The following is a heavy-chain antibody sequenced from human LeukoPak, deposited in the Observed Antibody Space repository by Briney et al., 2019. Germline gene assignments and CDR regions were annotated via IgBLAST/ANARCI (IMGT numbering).Heavy chain of an antibody. CDR3: AKSYLWFGELSHFDY. CDR2: IRSDGSNK. V-gene: IGHV3-30*02. Sequence: GGSLRLSCAASGFTFSSYGMHWVGQAPGKGLEWVAFIRSDGSNKYYADSVKGRFTISRDNSKSTLYLQMNSLRAEDSAVYYCAKSYLWFGELSHFDYWGQGTLVTVSS. CDR1: GFTFSSYG. J-gene: IGHJ4*02. D-gene: IGHD3-10*01.